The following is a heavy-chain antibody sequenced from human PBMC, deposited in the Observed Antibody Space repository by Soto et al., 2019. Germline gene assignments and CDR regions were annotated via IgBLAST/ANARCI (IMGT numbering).Heavy chain of an antibody. D-gene: IGHD3-16*02. J-gene: IGHJ6*02. CDR1: GYTFTSYA. CDR3: ARGFRGLSAVIVFYSGMDV. V-gene: IGHV1-3*01. CDR2: INPGNGNT. Sequence: QVHLVQSGAEVKKPGASVRLSCKASGYTFTSYAMHWVRQAPGQSLEWMGWINPGNGNTKYSQKLEGRVTITRDTSATTAYMYLISLTSEDTAVYYCARGFRGLSAVIVFYSGMDVWGQGTTVTVSS.